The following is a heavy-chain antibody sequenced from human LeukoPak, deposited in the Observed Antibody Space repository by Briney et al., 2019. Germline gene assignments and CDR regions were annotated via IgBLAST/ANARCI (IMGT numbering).Heavy chain of an antibody. V-gene: IGHV3-9*03. CDR1: GFTFDNYA. D-gene: IGHD2-8*02. Sequence: GGSLRLSCAASGFTFDNYAMHWVRQAPGKGLEWVSGISWNTGGIGYADSVKGRFTISRDNAKNSLYLQMNSLRAEDMALYYCAKDEFVASAFTGAFDTWGQGTMVTVSS. J-gene: IGHJ3*02. CDR3: AKDEFVASAFTGAFDT. CDR2: ISWNTGGI.